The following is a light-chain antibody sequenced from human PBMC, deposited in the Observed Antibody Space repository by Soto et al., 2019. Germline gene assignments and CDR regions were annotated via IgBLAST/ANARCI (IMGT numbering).Light chain of an antibody. CDR3: QQCNDWPHT. CDR2: DAS. V-gene: IGKV3-15*01. J-gene: IGKJ2*01. Sequence: EIVMTQSPATLSVSPGESATLSCRASQSVSSNLAWYQQKPGQAPRLLIYDASTRATGIPARFSGRGSATEFTLTISSLQSEDCAVYYCQQCNDWPHTFGQGTKLEIK. CDR1: QSVSSN.